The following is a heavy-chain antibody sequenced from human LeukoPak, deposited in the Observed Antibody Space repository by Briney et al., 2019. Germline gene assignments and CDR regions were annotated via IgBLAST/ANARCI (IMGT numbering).Heavy chain of an antibody. CDR2: INTDGTVP. J-gene: IGHJ4*02. V-gene: IGHV3-74*01. D-gene: IGHD6-19*01. CDR1: GFTFSKYW. Sequence: GGSLRLSCAASGFTFSKYWMLWVRQAPGKGLESVSRINTDGTVPTYADSVKGRFTVTRDNADNTMFLQMNSVRDEDTAVYYCATKQWLAPPPDSWGQGTPVTVFS. CDR3: ATKQWLAPPPDS.